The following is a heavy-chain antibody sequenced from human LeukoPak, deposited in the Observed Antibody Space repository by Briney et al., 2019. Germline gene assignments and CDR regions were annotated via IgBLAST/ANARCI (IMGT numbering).Heavy chain of an antibody. V-gene: IGHV3-30*03. CDR1: GFTFSSYG. CDR3: ARDFSNRFDP. Sequence: SGGSLRLSCAASGFTFSSYGMHWVRQAPGKGLEWVAVISYDGKNKYYADSVKGRFAISRDTSKNTLYLQMNSLRADDTAVYYCARDFSNRFDPWGQGTLVTVSS. CDR2: ISYDGKNK. J-gene: IGHJ5*02.